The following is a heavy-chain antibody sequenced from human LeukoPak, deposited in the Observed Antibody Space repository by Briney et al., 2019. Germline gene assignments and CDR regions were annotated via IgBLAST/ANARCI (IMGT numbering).Heavy chain of an antibody. V-gene: IGHV4-31*03. CDR3: AKCGYSYGSYYYYGMDV. J-gene: IGHJ6*02. CDR1: GGSISSGGYY. Sequence: PSETLSLTCTVSGGSISSGGYYWSWIRQHPGKGLEWIGYIYYSGSTYYNPPLKSRVTISVDTSKNQFSLKLSSEAAADTAVYYCAKCGYSYGSYYYYGMDVWGQGTTVTVSS. D-gene: IGHD5-18*01. CDR2: IYYSGST.